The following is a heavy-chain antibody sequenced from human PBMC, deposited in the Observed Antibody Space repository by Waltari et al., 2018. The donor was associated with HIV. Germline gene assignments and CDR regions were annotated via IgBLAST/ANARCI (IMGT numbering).Heavy chain of an antibody. D-gene: IGHD2-15*01. V-gene: IGHV3-23*01. CDR3: AKGVRYCSGGSCPFDP. J-gene: IGHJ5*02. CDR1: GFTLSTYA. Sequence: VQLLESGGGLVQPGESLRLSCAASGFTLSTYAMSWVRQAPGKGLEWISLISGGGGSTYYADSVKGRFTISRDNSKNTLYLQMNSLRAEDTAVYYCAKGVRYCSGGSCPFDPWGQGTLVTVSA. CDR2: ISGGGGST.